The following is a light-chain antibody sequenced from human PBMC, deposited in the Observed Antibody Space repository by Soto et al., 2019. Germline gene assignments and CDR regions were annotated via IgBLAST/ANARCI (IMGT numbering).Light chain of an antibody. CDR2: DAS. J-gene: IGKJ1*01. V-gene: IGKV3-11*01. CDR3: QQYNKWPLT. CDR1: QSVSRY. Sequence: QSPDTLSLSPGESATLSCRASQSVSRYLAWYQQKPGQTPRLLIYDASNRAAGIPARFSGSGSGTDFTLTISSLQSEDYTVYYCQQYNKWPLTFGQGTKVDIK.